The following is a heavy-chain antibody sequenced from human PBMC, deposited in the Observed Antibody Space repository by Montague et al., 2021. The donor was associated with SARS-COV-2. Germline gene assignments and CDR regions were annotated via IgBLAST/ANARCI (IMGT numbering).Heavy chain of an antibody. CDR3: ARGRTDLGAYYDFRSGYYWRVQNWCGA. Sequence: SETLSLTCAVYGGSFSGYYWSWIRQPPGKGLEWIGEINHSGSTNYNPSLKSRVTISVDTSKNQFSLKLSSVTAADTAVYYCARGRTDLGAYYDFRSGYYWRVQNWCGAWGKGTRVTVSS. CDR1: GGSFSGYY. D-gene: IGHD3-3*01. J-gene: IGHJ5*02. CDR2: INHSGST. V-gene: IGHV4-34*01.